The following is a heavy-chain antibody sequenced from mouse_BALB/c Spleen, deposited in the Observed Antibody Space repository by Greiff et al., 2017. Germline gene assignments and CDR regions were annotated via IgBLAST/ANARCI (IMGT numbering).Heavy chain of an antibody. V-gene: IGHV5-17*02. CDR1: GFTFSSFG. CDR2: ISSGSSTI. J-gene: IGHJ4*01. CDR3: ARGALRYYAMDY. D-gene: IGHD1-1*01. Sequence: DVKLQESGGGLVQPGGSRKLSCAASGFTFSSFGMHWVRQAPEKGLEWVAYISSGSSTIYYADTVKGRFTISRDNPKNTLFLQMTSLRSEDTAMYYCARGALRYYAMDYWGQGTSVTVSS.